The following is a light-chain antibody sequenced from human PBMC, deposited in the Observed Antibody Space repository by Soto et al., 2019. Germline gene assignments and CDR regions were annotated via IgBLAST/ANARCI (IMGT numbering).Light chain of an antibody. CDR1: QSISNW. CDR2: RAS. CDR3: QQYNNYSWT. J-gene: IGKJ1*01. V-gene: IGKV1-5*03. Sequence: DIQMTQSPSTLSASVGDRLNITCRASQSISNWLAWYQQKPGKAPKVLIYRASSLETGVPSRFSGSGSGTEFTLTISGLQPDDFETYYCQQYNNYSWTFGQGTKVDIK.